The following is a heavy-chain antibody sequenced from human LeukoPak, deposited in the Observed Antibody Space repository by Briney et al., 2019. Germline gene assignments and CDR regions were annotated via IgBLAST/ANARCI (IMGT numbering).Heavy chain of an antibody. V-gene: IGHV1-8*02. CDR1: GYTFSDYG. CDR3: ARELAVAGTVYYYYMDV. Sequence: ASVKVSCKTSGYTFSDYGISWVRQATGQGLEWMGWMNPNSGNTGYAQKFQGRVTMTRNTSISTAYMELSSLRSEDTAVYYCARELAVAGTVYYYYMDVWGKGTTVTISS. D-gene: IGHD6-19*01. J-gene: IGHJ6*03. CDR2: MNPNSGNT.